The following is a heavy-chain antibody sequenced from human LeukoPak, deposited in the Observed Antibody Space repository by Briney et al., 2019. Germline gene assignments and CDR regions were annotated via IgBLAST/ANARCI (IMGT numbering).Heavy chain of an antibody. J-gene: IGHJ4*02. Sequence: GGSLRLSCAASGFTFSSYGMHWVRQAPGKGLEWVAFIRYDGSNKYYADSVKGRFTISRDNSKNTLHLQMNSLRAEDTAVYYCAKDRTMESQRVSYFDYWGQGTLVTVSS. V-gene: IGHV3-30*02. CDR2: IRYDGSNK. CDR3: AKDRTMESQRVSYFDY. D-gene: IGHD3-10*01. CDR1: GFTFSSYG.